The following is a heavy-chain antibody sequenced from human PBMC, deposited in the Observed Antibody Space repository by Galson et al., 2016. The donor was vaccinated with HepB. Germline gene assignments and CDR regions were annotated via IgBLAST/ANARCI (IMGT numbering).Heavy chain of an antibody. CDR3: VRDIDA. CDR2: ISVGSRTT. Sequence: SLRLSCAASGFTFSTYSMNWVRQAPGTGLEWVSYISVGSRTTHYADSVRGRFTISRDDAKNSLFLQMISLRDEDTSMYYCVRDIDAWGQGTLVAVSS. V-gene: IGHV3-48*02. J-gene: IGHJ5*02. CDR1: GFTFSTYS.